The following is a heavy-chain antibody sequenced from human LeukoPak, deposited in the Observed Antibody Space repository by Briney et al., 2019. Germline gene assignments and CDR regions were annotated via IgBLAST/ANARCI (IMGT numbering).Heavy chain of an antibody. CDR3: ARPVSAYCGGDCSDY. V-gene: IGHV4-30-4*08. CDR2: IYYSGST. CDR1: GGSISSGDYY. J-gene: IGHJ4*02. Sequence: SQTLSLTCTVSGGSISSGDYYWSWIRQPPGKGLEWIGYIYYSGSTYYNPSLKSRVTISVDTSKNQFSLKLSSVTAADTAVYYCARPVSAYCGGDCSDYWGQGTLVTVSS. D-gene: IGHD2-21*01.